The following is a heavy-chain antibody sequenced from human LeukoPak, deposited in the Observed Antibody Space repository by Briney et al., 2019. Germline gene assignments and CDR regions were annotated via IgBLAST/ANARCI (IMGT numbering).Heavy chain of an antibody. CDR1: GFTFSSHW. CDR2: INLDGSEK. J-gene: IGHJ4*02. D-gene: IGHD3-22*01. V-gene: IGHV3-7*01. Sequence: PGGSLGLSCAASGFTFSSHWMSWVRQAPGKGLEWVADINLDGSEKYYVDSVKGRFTIPRDNAKNSLYLQMNSLRAEDTAVYFCAREGVVVGMEGFDYWGQGTLVTVSS. CDR3: AREGVVVGMEGFDY.